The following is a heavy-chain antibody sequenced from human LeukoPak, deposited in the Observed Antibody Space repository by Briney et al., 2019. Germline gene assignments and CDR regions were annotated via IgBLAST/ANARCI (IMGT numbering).Heavy chain of an antibody. CDR1: GFSFRDFW. J-gene: IGHJ4*02. D-gene: IGHD5-12*01. V-gene: IGHV3-7*01. CDR2: INQGGSVK. CDR3: ARFGYSGWNLEY. Sequence: GGSLRLSCAASGFSFRDFWMTWVRQAPGKGLEWVANINQGGSVKYYVDSVKGRFSISRDDAESSLYVQMNSLRDEDTAVYYCARFGYSGWNLEYWGQGTLVTVSS.